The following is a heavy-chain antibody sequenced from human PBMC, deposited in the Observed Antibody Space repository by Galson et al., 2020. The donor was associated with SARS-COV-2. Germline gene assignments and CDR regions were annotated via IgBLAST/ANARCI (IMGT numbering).Heavy chain of an antibody. CDR1: GSSISSSYY. D-gene: IGHD2-15*01. V-gene: IGHV4-39*01. Sequence: SETLSLTFTVSGSSISSSYYCGWIRQPPGKGREWIGTIFYSGSTNYNPSLKSRVTISVDTYNNQFSLKLSSVTAADTAVYYCARQRCGSSSCPDEFDYWGQGTLVTVSS. J-gene: IGHJ4*02. CDR3: ARQRCGSSSCPDEFDY. CDR2: IFYSGST.